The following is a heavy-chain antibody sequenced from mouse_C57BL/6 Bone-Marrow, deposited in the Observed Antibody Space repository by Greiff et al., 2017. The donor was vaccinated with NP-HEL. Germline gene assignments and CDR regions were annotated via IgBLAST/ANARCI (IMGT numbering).Heavy chain of an antibody. CDR3: ARNPVYYYGSDWYFDV. J-gene: IGHJ1*03. V-gene: IGHV1-69*01. Sequence: QVQLQQPGAELVMPGASVKLSCKASGYTFTSYWMHWVKQRPGQGLEWIGEIDPSDSYTNYNQKFKGKSTLTVDKSSSTAYMQISSLTSEDSAVYYCARNPVYYYGSDWYFDVWGTGTTGTVSS. D-gene: IGHD1-1*01. CDR1: GYTFTSYW. CDR2: IDPSDSYT.